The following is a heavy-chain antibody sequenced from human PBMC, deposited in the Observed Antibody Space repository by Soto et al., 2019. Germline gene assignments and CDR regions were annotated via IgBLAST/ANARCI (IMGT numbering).Heavy chain of an antibody. J-gene: IGHJ4*02. CDR3: AKGGVRYYYDSSGYYLNY. V-gene: IGHV3-30*18. CDR2: ISYDGSNK. CDR1: GFTFSSYG. Sequence: QVQLVESGGGVVQPGRSLRLSCAASGFTFSSYGMHWVRQAPGKGLEWVAVISYDGSNKYYADSVKGRFTISRDNSKNTLYLPMHSLRAEDTAVYYCAKGGVRYYYDSSGYYLNYWGQGNLVTVSA. D-gene: IGHD3-22*01.